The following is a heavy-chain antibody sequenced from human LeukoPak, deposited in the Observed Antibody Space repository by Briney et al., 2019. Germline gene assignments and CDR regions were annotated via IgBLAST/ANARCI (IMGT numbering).Heavy chain of an antibody. D-gene: IGHD6-13*01. CDR3: AKDSIIAAAALYYFDY. CDR2: ISYDGSNK. V-gene: IGHV3-30*18. CDR1: GFTFSSYG. J-gene: IGHJ4*02. Sequence: GGSLRLSCAASGFTFSSYGMHWVRQAPGKGLEWVAVISYDGSNKYYADSVKGRFTISRDNSKNTLYLQMNSLRAEDTAVYYCAKDSIIAAAALYYFDYWGQGTLVTVSS.